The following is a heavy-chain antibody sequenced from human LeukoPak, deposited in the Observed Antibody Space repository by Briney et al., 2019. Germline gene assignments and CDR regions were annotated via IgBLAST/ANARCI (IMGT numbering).Heavy chain of an antibody. V-gene: IGHV3-74*01. CDR3: ARVRGFDAFDI. J-gene: IGHJ3*02. CDR2: ISGDGSNT. CDR1: GFTFSTYW. Sequence: GGSLRLSCAASGFTFSTYWIHWVRQAPGKGLMWVSLISGDGSNTRYADSVKGRFTISRDNAKNTLYLQMNSLRAEDTAVYYCARVRGFDAFDIWGQGTMVTVSS.